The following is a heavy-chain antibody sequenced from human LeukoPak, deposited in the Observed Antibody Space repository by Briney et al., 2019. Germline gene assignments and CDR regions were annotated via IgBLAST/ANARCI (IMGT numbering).Heavy chain of an antibody. Sequence: GGSLRLSCAASGFIFSRYWMSWVRQAPGKGLEWVANIKQDGSEKYYVDSVKGRFTISRDNAKNSLYLQMNSLRAEDTAVYYCAREAAAAHPDYWGQGTLVVVSA. CDR2: IKQDGSEK. CDR3: AREAAAAHPDY. D-gene: IGHD6-13*01. V-gene: IGHV3-7*05. J-gene: IGHJ4*02. CDR1: GFIFSRYW.